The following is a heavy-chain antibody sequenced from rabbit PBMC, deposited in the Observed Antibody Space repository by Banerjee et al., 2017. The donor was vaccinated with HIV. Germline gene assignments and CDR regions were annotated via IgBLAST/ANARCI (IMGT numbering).Heavy chain of an antibody. CDR1: GFSFSSSYF. CDR3: AREGYAGSSAYNL. V-gene: IGHV1S45*01. J-gene: IGHJ4*01. Sequence: QEQLVESGGGLVQPEGSLTLTCTASGFSFSSSYFMCWVRQAPGKGLEWIGCIYTGSGNTYYASWAKGRFTISKTSSTTVTLQMTSLTAADTATYFCAREGYAGSSAYNLWGPGTLVTDS. D-gene: IGHD4-2*01. CDR2: IYTGSGNT.